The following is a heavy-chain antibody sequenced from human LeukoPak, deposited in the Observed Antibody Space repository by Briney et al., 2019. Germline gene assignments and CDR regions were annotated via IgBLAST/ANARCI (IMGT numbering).Heavy chain of an antibody. CDR2: INWNGGST. CDR1: GFTFGNYG. D-gene: IGHD3-10*01. J-gene: IGHJ6*03. Sequence: PGGSLRLSCAASGFTFGNYGMSWVRQAPGKGLEWVSGINWNGGSTGYADSVEGRFTISRDNAKNSQYLQMNSLRAEDTAVYYCAKFNLRGSGSFYYYMDVWGKGTTVTVSS. V-gene: IGHV3-20*04. CDR3: AKFNLRGSGSFYYYMDV.